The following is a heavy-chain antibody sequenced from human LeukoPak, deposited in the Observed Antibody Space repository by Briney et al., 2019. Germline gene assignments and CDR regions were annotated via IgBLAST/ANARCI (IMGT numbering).Heavy chain of an antibody. D-gene: IGHD6-19*01. CDR1: GGSVSSYY. CDR3: ARVQWLPLDVFNF. J-gene: IGHJ3*01. V-gene: IGHV4-59*02. Sequence: SETLSLTCTVSGGSVSSYYWTWIRQPPGKGLEWIGYIHYSGSTDYNPSLKSRVTISVDTSKNQSSLKMNSVTAADTAIYYCARVQWLPLDVFNFWGQGTMVTVSS. CDR2: IHYSGST.